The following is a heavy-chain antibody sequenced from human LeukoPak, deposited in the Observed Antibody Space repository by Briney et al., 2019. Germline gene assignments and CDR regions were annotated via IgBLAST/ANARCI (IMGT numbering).Heavy chain of an antibody. V-gene: IGHV3-23*01. CDR3: AKGGGSSCYSPSDY. CDR2: ISGSGTDT. D-gene: IGHD2-15*01. J-gene: IGHJ4*02. CDR1: GFTFSSYA. Sequence: GGSLRLSCGGSGFTFSSYAMSWVRQAPGKGLEWVSAISGSGTDTFYANSVKGRFTISRDNPKNTLCLQMNSLRAEDTAVYYCAKGGGSSCYSPSDYWGQGTLVTVSS.